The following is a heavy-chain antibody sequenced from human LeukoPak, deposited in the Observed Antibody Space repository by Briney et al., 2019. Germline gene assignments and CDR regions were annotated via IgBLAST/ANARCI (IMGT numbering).Heavy chain of an antibody. CDR1: GGTFSSYG. J-gene: IGHJ4*02. Sequence: SVKVSCKASGGTFSSYGISWVRQAPGQGLEWMGGIIPIFGTANYAQKFQGRVSITTDESTSTAYMELSSLRSEDTAVYYCARDRGAREYYFDYWGQGTLVTVSS. D-gene: IGHD3-10*01. V-gene: IGHV1-69*05. CDR2: IIPIFGTA. CDR3: ARDRGAREYYFDY.